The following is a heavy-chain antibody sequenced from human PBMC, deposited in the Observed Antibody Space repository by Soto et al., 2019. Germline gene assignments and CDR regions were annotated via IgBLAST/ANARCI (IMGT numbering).Heavy chain of an antibody. CDR1: GFIFSGYG. V-gene: IGHV3-33*01. D-gene: IGHD3-22*01. J-gene: IGHJ4*02. CDR3: AREIDDRSLQ. Sequence: QVQLVESGGGVVQPGRSLTLSCAASGFIFSGYGMHWVRQAPGKGLEWVAVIWADGNNKYYADSVKGRFTISRDNSRNTLYLQMNSLRAEDTAVYYCAREIDDRSLQWGQGTLVTVSS. CDR2: IWADGNNK.